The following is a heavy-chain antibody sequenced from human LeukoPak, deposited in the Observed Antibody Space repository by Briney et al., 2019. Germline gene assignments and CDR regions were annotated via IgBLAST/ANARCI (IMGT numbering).Heavy chain of an antibody. CDR3: AREEIPYSSSSGRDAFDI. CDR1: GYTFTGYY. J-gene: IGHJ3*02. Sequence: ASVKVSCKASGYTFTGYYMHWVRQAPGQGLEWMGWINPNSGGTNYAQKFQGRVTMTRDTSISTAYMELSRLRSDDTAVYYCAREEIPYSSSSGRDAFDIWGQGTMVTVSS. CDR2: INPNSGGT. D-gene: IGHD6-6*01. V-gene: IGHV1-2*02.